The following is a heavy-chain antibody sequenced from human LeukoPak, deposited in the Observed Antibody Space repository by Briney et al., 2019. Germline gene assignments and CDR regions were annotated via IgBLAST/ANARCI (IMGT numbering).Heavy chain of an antibody. CDR1: GFTFSSYG. CDR2: IWYDGSNK. V-gene: IGHV3-33*01. D-gene: IGHD3-22*01. J-gene: IGHJ4*02. Sequence: GRSLRLSCAASGFTFSSYGMHWVRQAPGKGLEWVAVIWYDGSNKYYADSVKGRFTISRDYSKNTLYLQMNSLRAEDTAVYYCARDKVLTYYYDSSGTGPIDYWGQGTLVTVSS. CDR3: ARDKVLTYYYDSSGTGPIDY.